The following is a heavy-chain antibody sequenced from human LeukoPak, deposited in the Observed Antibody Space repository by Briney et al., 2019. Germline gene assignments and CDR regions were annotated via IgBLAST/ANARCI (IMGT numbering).Heavy chain of an antibody. CDR3: ARESGYGDYGY. CDR1: GFTFSSYE. Sequence: QPGGSLRLSCAASGFTFSSYEMNWVRQAPGKGLEWVSYISSSGSTIYYADSVKGRFTISRDNAKNSLYLQMNSLRAEDTAVYYCARESGYGDYGYWGQGTLVTVSS. J-gene: IGHJ4*02. V-gene: IGHV3-48*03. CDR2: ISSSGSTI. D-gene: IGHD4-17*01.